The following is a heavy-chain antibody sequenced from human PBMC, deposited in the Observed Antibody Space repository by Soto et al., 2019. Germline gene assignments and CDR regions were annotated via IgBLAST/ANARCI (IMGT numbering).Heavy chain of an antibody. Sequence: GGSLRLSCVAPRFTFSTYSMNLVGQAPEKGLEWVSTIGTRSDIHYAESVKGRFTISRDNAKNSLSLQINSLRVEDTPVYYCAREESDWPLAYGSDVWGQGTADNVSS. CDR2: IGTRSDI. J-gene: IGHJ6*02. V-gene: IGHV3-21*01. D-gene: IGHD3-9*01. CDR3: AREESDWPLAYGSDV. CDR1: RFTFSTYS.